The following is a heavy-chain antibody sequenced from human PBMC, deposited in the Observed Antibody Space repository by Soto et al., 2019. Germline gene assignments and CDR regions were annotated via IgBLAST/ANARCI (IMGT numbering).Heavy chain of an antibody. J-gene: IGHJ6*02. V-gene: IGHV5-51*01. CDR2: IYPGDSDT. D-gene: IGHD3-3*01. CDR3: ASHSYDFWSGYYNRTRYYYYYGMDV. CDR1: GYSFTSYW. Sequence: LGESLKISCKGSGYSFTSYWIGWVRQMPGKGLEWMGIIYPGDSDTRYSPSFQGQVTISADKSISTAYLQWSSLKASDTAMYYCASHSYDFWSGYYNRTRYYYYYGMDVSGQGTTVTVSS.